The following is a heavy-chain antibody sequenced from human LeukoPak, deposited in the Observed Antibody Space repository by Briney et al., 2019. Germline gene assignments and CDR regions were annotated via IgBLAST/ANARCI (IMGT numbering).Heavy chain of an antibody. CDR3: ARAWPAWSGSAFDY. CDR2: INPNSGGT. Sequence: GASVKVSCKASGYTFTGYYMHWVRQAPGQGLEWMGWINPNSGGTNYAQKFQGRVTMTRDTSISTAYMELSRLRSDDTAVYYCARAWPAWSGSAFDYWGQGTLVTVSS. CDR1: GYTFTGYY. J-gene: IGHJ4*02. D-gene: IGHD3-3*01. V-gene: IGHV1-2*02.